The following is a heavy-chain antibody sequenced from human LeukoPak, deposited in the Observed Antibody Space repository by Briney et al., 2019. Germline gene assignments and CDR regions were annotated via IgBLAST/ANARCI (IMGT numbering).Heavy chain of an antibody. D-gene: IGHD3-22*01. CDR2: ISSSGSTI. J-gene: IGHJ4*02. CDR1: GFTFSSYE. Sequence: GGSLRLSCAAPGFTFSSYEMNWVRQAPGKGLEWVSYISSSGSTIYYADSLKGRFTISRDNAKNSLYLQMNSLRAEDTAVYYCARAHYYDSSGLDFWGQGTLVTVSS. CDR3: ARAHYYDSSGLDF. V-gene: IGHV3-48*03.